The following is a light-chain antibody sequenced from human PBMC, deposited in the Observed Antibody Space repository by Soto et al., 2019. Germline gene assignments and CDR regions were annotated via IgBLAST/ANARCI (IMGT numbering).Light chain of an antibody. CDR3: CSYAGSSTSHWV. CDR2: EGS. Sequence: QSALTQPASVSGSPGQSITISCTGTSSDVGSYNLVSWYQQHPGKAPKLMIYEGSKRPSGVSNRFSGSKSGNTASLTISGLQAEDEADYYCCSYAGSSTSHWVFGGGTQLTVL. J-gene: IGLJ3*02. V-gene: IGLV2-23*01. CDR1: SSDVGSYNL.